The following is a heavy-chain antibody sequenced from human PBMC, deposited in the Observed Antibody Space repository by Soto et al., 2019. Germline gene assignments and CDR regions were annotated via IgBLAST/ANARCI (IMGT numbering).Heavy chain of an antibody. CDR3: ARWLRDGYLDY. CDR2: IYHSGST. D-gene: IGHD3-16*01. Sequence: SETLSLTCAVSGGSISSSNWWSWVRQPPGKGLEWIGEIYHSGSTNYNPSLKSRITISVDKSKKQFSLKLSSVTAAGTAVYYCARWLRDGYLDYWGQGTLVTVSS. V-gene: IGHV4-4*02. J-gene: IGHJ4*02. CDR1: GGSISSSNW.